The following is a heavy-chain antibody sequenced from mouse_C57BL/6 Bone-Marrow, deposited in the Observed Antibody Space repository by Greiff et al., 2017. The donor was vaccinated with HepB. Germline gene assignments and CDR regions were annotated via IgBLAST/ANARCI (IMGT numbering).Heavy chain of an antibody. CDR1: GFTLSSYA. D-gene: IGHD6-1*01. Sequence: EVQLQQSGGGLVKPGGSLKLSCAASGFTLSSYAMSWVRQTPEKRLEWVATISDGGSYTYYPDNVKGRFTISRDNAKNNLYLQMSHLKSEDTAMYYCARGSYDYAMDYWGQGTSVTVAS. J-gene: IGHJ4*01. V-gene: IGHV5-4*01. CDR2: ISDGGSYT. CDR3: ARGSYDYAMDY.